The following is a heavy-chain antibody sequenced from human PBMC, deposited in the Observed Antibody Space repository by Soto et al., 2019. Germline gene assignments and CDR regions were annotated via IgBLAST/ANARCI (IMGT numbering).Heavy chain of an antibody. Sequence: GASVKVSCKASGYTFTSYDISWVRQATGQGLEWMGWMNPNSGNTGYAQKFQGRVTMTRNTSISTAYMELSSLRSEDTAVYYCAIQVVVPLWFGDAFDIWGQGTMVTVSS. J-gene: IGHJ3*02. D-gene: IGHD2-2*01. V-gene: IGHV1-8*01. CDR1: GYTFTSYD. CDR2: MNPNSGNT. CDR3: AIQVVVPLWFGDAFDI.